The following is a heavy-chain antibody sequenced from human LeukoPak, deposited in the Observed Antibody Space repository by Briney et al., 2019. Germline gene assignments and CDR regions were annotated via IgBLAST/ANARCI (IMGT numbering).Heavy chain of an antibody. J-gene: IGHJ4*02. CDR2: IYYSGST. D-gene: IGHD3-22*01. Sequence: PSETLSLTCTVSGGSISSYYWSWIRQPPGRGLEWIGYIYYSGSTNYNPSLKSRVTISVDTSKNQFSLKLSSVTAADTAVYYCARFSRLKLLPWGRGMGGYYDYWGQGTLVTVSS. CDR3: ARFSRLKLLPWGRGMGGYYDY. V-gene: IGHV4-59*01. CDR1: GGSISSYY.